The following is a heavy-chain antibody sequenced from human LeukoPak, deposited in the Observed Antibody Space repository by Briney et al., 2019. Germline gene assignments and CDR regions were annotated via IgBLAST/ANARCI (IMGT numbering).Heavy chain of an antibody. J-gene: IGHJ4*02. CDR1: GFTFSNYA. Sequence: GGSLRLSCAASGFTFSNYAMRWVRQAPGKGLEWVSAITGSGGNTYYADSVKGRFTISRDNSKNTVFLQMNSLRAEDTAVYYCAKWEDYDVLTGYYVSDYWGQGTLVTVSS. D-gene: IGHD3-9*01. CDR3: AKWEDYDVLTGYYVSDY. CDR2: ITGSGGNT. V-gene: IGHV3-23*01.